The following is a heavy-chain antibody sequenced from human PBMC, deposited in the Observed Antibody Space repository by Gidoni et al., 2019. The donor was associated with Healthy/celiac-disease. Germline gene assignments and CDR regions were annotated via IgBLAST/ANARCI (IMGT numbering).Heavy chain of an antibody. CDR3: ARRSSPIYYFDY. D-gene: IGHD6-13*01. J-gene: IGHJ4*02. V-gene: IGHV4-34*01. Sequence: QVQLQQWGAGLLKPSETMSLTSAVYGGSFSGYYWSWIRQPPGKGRELIGEINHSGSTNYNPSPKSRVTISVDTSKNQFSLKLSSVTAADTAVYYCARRSSPIYYFDYWGQGTLVTVSS. CDR1: GGSFSGYY. CDR2: INHSGST.